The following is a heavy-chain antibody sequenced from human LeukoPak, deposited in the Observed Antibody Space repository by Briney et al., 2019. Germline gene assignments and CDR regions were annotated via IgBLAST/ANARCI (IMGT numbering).Heavy chain of an antibody. CDR2: ISAYNGNT. D-gene: IGHD3-9*01. CDR1: GYTFTSYG. CDR3: ARGSGDILTGYYLEFDY. Sequence: GASVKVSCKASGYTFTSYGISWVRQAPGQGLEWMGWISAYNGNTNYAQKLQGRVTMTTDTSTSTAYMELRSLRSDDTAVYYCARGSGDILTGYYLEFDYWGQGTLVTVSS. V-gene: IGHV1-18*01. J-gene: IGHJ4*02.